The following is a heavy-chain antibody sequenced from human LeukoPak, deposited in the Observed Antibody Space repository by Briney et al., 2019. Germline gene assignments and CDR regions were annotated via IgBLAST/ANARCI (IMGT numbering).Heavy chain of an antibody. D-gene: IGHD6-13*01. CDR3: ARSFSKIAAATFDY. V-gene: IGHV4-59*08. J-gene: IGHJ4*02. Sequence: SETLSLTCTVSGGSISSYYWSWIRQPPGKGLEWIGYIYYSGSTNYNPSLKSRVTISVDTSKNQFSLKLSSVTGADTAVYYCARSFSKIAAATFDYWGQGTLVTVSS. CDR1: GGSISSYY. CDR2: IYYSGST.